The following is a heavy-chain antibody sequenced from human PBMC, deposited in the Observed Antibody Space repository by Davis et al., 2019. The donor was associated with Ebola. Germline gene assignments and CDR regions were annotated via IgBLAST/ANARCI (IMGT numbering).Heavy chain of an antibody. CDR2: INPNSGGT. CDR1: GYTFIGHY. CDR3: ARETTERIVVVILDYYYYGMDV. Sequence: AASVKVSCKAFGYTFIGHYIHWVRQAPGQGLEWMGRINPNSGGTNYAQKFQGRVTMTRDTSISTAYMELSRLRSDDTAVYYCARETTERIVVVILDYYYYGMDVWGKGTTVTVSS. V-gene: IGHV1-2*06. D-gene: IGHD3-22*01. J-gene: IGHJ6*04.